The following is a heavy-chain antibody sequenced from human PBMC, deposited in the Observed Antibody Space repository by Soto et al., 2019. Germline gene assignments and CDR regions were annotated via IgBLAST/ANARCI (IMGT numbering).Heavy chain of an antibody. V-gene: IGHV1-8*01. J-gene: IGHJ3*02. D-gene: IGHD3-22*01. Sequence: ASVKVSCKASGYTFTSYDINWVRQATGQGLEWMGWMNPNSGNTGYAQKFQGGATITADESTSTAYMELSSLRSEDTAVYYCARDNGQRDYYDSSLDAFDIWGQGTMVTVSS. CDR2: MNPNSGNT. CDR3: ARDNGQRDYYDSSLDAFDI. CDR1: GYTFTSYD.